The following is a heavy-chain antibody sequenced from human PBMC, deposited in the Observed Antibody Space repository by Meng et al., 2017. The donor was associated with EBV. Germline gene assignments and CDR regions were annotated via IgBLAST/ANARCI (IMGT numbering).Heavy chain of an antibody. CDR2: MNPNSGNT. CDR1: GYTFTSYY. CDR3: ARGVGTIFGVVIKNWFDP. V-gene: IGHV1-8*01. J-gene: IGHJ5*02. D-gene: IGHD3-3*01. Sequence: QVHLVQSGEEVKKPGASVKVSCQASGYTFTSYYINWVRQATGQGLEWMGWMNPNSGNTGYAQKFQGRVTMTRNTSISTAYMELSSLRSEDTAVYYCARGVGTIFGVVIKNWFDPWGQGTLVTASS.